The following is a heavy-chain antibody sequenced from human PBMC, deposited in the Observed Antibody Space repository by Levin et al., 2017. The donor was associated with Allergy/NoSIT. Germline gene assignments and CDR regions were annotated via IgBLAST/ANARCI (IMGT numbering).Heavy chain of an antibody. CDR2: VSYDGSDK. Sequence: PGGSLRLSCAASGFTFSSYGMYWVRQAPGKGLEWVAVVSYDGSDKYYADSVKGRFTISRDNSKNTLYLQMNSLGAEDTAVYYCAKDGLVGSTSFLHVDYWGQGTLVTVSS. V-gene: IGHV3-30*18. D-gene: IGHD2/OR15-2a*01. J-gene: IGHJ4*02. CDR3: AKDGLVGSTSFLHVDY. CDR1: GFTFSSYG.